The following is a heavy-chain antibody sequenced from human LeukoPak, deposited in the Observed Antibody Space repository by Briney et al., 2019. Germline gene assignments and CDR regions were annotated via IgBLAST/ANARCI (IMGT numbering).Heavy chain of an antibody. Sequence: PSETLSLTCAVSGYSISSGYYWGWIRQPPGKGLEWIGSIYHSGSTYYNPSLKSRVTISVDTSKNQFSLKLSSVTAADTAVYYCASRGYSGGWYYYYYMDVWGKGTTVTVSS. J-gene: IGHJ6*03. D-gene: IGHD6-19*01. CDR3: ASRGYSGGWYYYYYMDV. V-gene: IGHV4-38-2*01. CDR1: GYSISSGYY. CDR2: IYHSGST.